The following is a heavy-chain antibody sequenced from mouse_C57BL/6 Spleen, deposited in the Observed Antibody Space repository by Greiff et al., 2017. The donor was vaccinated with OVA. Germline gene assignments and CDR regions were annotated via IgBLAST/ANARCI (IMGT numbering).Heavy chain of an antibody. Sequence: QVQLQQPGAELVKPGASVKLSCKASGYTFTSYWMHWVKQRPGQGLEWIGMIHPNSGSTNYNEKFKSKATLTVDKSSSTAYMQLSSLTSEDSAVYYCARRYSNYGEGFDYWGQGTTLTVSS. CDR1: GYTFTSYW. J-gene: IGHJ2*01. D-gene: IGHD2-5*01. CDR2: IHPNSGST. V-gene: IGHV1-64*01. CDR3: ARRYSNYGEGFDY.